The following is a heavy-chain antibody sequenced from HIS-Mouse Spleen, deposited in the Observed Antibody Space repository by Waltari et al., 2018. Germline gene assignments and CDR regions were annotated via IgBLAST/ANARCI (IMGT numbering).Heavy chain of an antibody. Sequence: QLQLQESGPGLVKPSETLSLTCTVSGGSISSSSYYWGWIRQPPGKGLEWIGSSYYSGGTNYNPSLKSRVTISVDTSKNHFSLKLSSVTAADTAVYYCAREIPYSSSWYDWYFDLWGRGTLVTVSS. D-gene: IGHD6-13*01. J-gene: IGHJ2*01. CDR1: GGSISSSSYY. CDR2: SYYSGGT. V-gene: IGHV4-39*07. CDR3: AREIPYSSSWYDWYFDL.